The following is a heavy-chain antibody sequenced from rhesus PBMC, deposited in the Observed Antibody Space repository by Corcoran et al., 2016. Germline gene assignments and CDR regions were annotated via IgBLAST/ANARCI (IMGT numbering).Heavy chain of an antibody. CDR3: ARDSSSWAAY. CDR1: GYSISSGYY. J-gene: IGHJ4*01. Sequence: QVQLQESGPGLVKPSETLSLTCAVSGYSISSGYYWSWIRQPPGKGLEWIGHITYSGSTSSNPSLNSRVPISRDTSKNLFSLKLSSVTAADTAVYYCARDSSSWAAYWGQGVLVTVSS. D-gene: IGHD6-43*01. CDR2: ITYSGST. V-gene: IGHV4-122*02.